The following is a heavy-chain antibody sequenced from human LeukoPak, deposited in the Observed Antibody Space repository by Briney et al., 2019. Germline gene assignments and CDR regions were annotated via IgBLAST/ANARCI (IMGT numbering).Heavy chain of an antibody. V-gene: IGHV4-59*11. CDR2: ISYSGST. CDR1: GVSITTHY. D-gene: IGHD3-16*01. J-gene: IGHJ4*02. Sequence: NASETLSLTCTVSGVSITTHYWSWIRQPPGKGLEWLGYISYSGSTNYNPSLKSRVTISMDTSKNQLSLKLNSVTAADTAVYYCARGERPGCDFWGLGTLVTVSS. CDR3: ARGERPGCDF.